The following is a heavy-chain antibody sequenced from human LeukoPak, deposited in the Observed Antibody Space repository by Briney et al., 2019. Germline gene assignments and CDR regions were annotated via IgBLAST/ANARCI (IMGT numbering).Heavy chain of an antibody. CDR2: IYYSGST. D-gene: IGHD4-17*01. Sequence: SETLSLTCTVSGGSISGSSYYWGWIRQPPGKGLEWIGSIYYSGSTCYNPSLKSRVTISVDTSKNQFSLKLSSVTAADTAVYYCARVGPLTTKVTTGGVDYWGQGTLVTVSS. CDR1: GGSISGSSYY. CDR3: ARVGPLTTKVTTGGVDY. J-gene: IGHJ4*02. V-gene: IGHV4-39*07.